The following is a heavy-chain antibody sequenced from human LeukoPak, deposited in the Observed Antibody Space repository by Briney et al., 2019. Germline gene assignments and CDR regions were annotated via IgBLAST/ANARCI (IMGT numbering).Heavy chain of an antibody. V-gene: IGHV3-21*01. J-gene: IGHJ5*02. Sequence: PGGSLRLSCAASGFTFSSYSMNWVRQAPGKGLEWVSSISSSSSYIYYADSVKGRFTISRDNAKNPLYLQMNSLRAEDTAVYYCARDAEWLGFFLGTGGLNWFDPWGQGTLVTVSS. D-gene: IGHD6-19*01. CDR2: ISSSSSYI. CDR1: GFTFSSYS. CDR3: ARDAEWLGFFLGTGGLNWFDP.